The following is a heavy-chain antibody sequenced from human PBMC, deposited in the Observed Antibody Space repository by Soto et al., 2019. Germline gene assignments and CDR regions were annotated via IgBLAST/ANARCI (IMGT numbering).Heavy chain of an antibody. Sequence: SETLSLTCSVSGGSMSDFFWSWIRQSPERGLEWIGYVYYLGSTDYNPSLKSRVSISVDTSKRQFSLRLSSVTAADAAIYYCARDGYDGSGSPYPAYWGPGTQVTVSS. J-gene: IGHJ4*02. V-gene: IGHV4-59*01. CDR1: GGSMSDFF. D-gene: IGHD3-10*01. CDR2: VYYLGST. CDR3: ARDGYDGSGSPYPAY.